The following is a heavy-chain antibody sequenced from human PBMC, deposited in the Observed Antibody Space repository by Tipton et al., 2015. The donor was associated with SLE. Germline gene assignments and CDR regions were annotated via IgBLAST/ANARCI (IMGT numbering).Heavy chain of an antibody. Sequence: TLSLTCEVSGYSISSAYYWGWVRPPPGKGLEWIGNAYHNGDTHYNPSLKSRVTMSVDSSRNQFSLRLTSVTVADTAVYYCATTVTTTASYGAFDIWGQGTSVTVSS. CDR2: AYHNGDT. V-gene: IGHV4-38-2*01. CDR3: ATTVTTTASYGAFDI. J-gene: IGHJ3*02. CDR1: GYSISSAYY. D-gene: IGHD4-17*01.